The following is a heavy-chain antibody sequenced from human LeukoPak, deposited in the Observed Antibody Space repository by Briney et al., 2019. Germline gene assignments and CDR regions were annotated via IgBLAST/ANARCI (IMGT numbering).Heavy chain of an antibody. CDR1: GGSISSGDYY. J-gene: IGHJ5*02. D-gene: IGHD2-15*01. CDR2: IYYSGST. Sequence: ASETLSLTCTVSGGSISSGDYYWSWIRQPPGEGLEWIGYIYYSGSTYYNPSLKSRVTISVDTSKNQFSLKLSSVTAADTAVYYCVVAAPYNWFDPWGQGTLVTVSS. CDR3: VVAAPYNWFDP. V-gene: IGHV4-30-4*01.